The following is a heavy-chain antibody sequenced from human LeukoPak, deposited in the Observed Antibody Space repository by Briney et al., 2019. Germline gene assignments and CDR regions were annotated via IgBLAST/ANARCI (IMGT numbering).Heavy chain of an antibody. CDR3: ARDLYYFDSRGNYFDTFDI. CDR2: IGAYNGNT. V-gene: IGHV1-18*01. D-gene: IGHD3-22*01. Sequence: ASVKVSCKASGYTFTSYGLSWVRQAPGQGLEWMGWIGAYNGNTYYAQKFQCRVTMTTDTSMSTAYMELRSLRSDDTAVYYCARDLYYFDSRGNYFDTFDIWGQGTLVTVSS. J-gene: IGHJ3*02. CDR1: GYTFTSYG.